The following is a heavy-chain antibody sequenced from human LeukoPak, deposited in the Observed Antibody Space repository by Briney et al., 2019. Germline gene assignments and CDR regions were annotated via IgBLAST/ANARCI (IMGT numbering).Heavy chain of an antibody. V-gene: IGHV3-53*01. CDR2: IHSGGTT. Sequence: PGGSLRLSCAVSGFTVSSNYMSWVRQAPGQGLEWVSLIHSGGTTDYADSVKGRFTISRDYSKNTVNLQINSLRADDTAVYYCARERRYCSGDNCYSGLDYWGQGTLVTVSS. D-gene: IGHD2-15*01. CDR3: ARERRYCSGDNCYSGLDY. J-gene: IGHJ4*02. CDR1: GFTVSSNY.